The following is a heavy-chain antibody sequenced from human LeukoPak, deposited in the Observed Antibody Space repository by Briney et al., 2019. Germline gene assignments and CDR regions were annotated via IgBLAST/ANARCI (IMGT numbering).Heavy chain of an antibody. CDR3: AKDYGWFAEFLS. J-gene: IGHJ4*02. V-gene: IGHV3-30*18. Sequence: GGSLRLSCAASGITVSKPWMSWVRQAPGKGLEWVAVISYDGSNKYYADSVKGRFTISRDNSKNTLYLQMNSLRAEDTAVYYCAKDYGWFAEFLSWGQGALVTVSS. CDR1: GITVSKPW. D-gene: IGHD3-10*01. CDR2: ISYDGSNK.